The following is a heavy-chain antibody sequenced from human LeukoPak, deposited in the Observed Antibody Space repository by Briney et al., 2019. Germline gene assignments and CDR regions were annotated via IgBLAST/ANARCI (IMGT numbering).Heavy chain of an antibody. D-gene: IGHD3-22*01. CDR2: ISPSGDHR. CDR3: ARGAAYFDSSGYYPDPLDY. Sequence: GGFLRLSCAASGFSFSAYNINWVRQAPGKGLEWVSCISPSGDHRYYADSVRGRFTISRDNAKNSVYLQMNSLRAEDTAVYYCARGAAYFDSSGYYPDPLDYWGQGTLVSVSS. V-gene: IGHV3-21*01. J-gene: IGHJ4*02. CDR1: GFSFSAYN.